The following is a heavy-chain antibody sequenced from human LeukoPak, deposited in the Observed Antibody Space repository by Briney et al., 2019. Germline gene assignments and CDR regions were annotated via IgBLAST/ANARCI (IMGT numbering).Heavy chain of an antibody. Sequence: KDGESLKISCKTSGYNFNEYHIGWVRQMPGQGLEWIGIIHPGDSDPRYSPSFRGQVTISTDGSIRTAYLQWNSLKASDTAMHYCARANSSGWLYFDYWGQGTLVTVSS. V-gene: IGHV5-51*01. D-gene: IGHD6-19*01. CDR1: GYNFNEYH. CDR2: IHPGDSDP. CDR3: ARANSSGWLYFDY. J-gene: IGHJ4*02.